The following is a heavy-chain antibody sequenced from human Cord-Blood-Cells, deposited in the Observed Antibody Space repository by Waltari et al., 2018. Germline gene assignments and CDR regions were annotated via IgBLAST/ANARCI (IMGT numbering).Heavy chain of an antibody. J-gene: IGHJ3*02. D-gene: IGHD6-6*01. V-gene: IGHV4-34*01. Sequence: QVQLQQWGAGLLKPSETLSLTCAVYGGSFSGYSWSWIRPPPGKGLEWIGEINHSGSTNHNPSLKSRVTITVDTSKNQFSLKLSSVTAADMAVYYCARGTFFEYSSSSNLDAFDIWGQGTMVTVSS. CDR3: ARGTFFEYSSSSNLDAFDI. CDR1: GGSFSGYS. CDR2: INHSGST.